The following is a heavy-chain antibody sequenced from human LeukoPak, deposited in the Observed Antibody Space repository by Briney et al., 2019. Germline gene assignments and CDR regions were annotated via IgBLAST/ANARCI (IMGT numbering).Heavy chain of an antibody. CDR1: GYTLTSYY. CDR2: INPSGGST. D-gene: IGHD2-21*02. J-gene: IGHJ4*02. Sequence: ASVKVSCKASGYTLTSYYMHWVRQAPGQGLEWMGIINPSGGSTSYAQKFQGRVTMTRDTSTSTVYMELSSLRSEDTAVYYCAKHVKFCGSDCYSNLDSWGQGTLVTVSS. CDR3: AKHVKFCGSDCYSNLDS. V-gene: IGHV1-46*01.